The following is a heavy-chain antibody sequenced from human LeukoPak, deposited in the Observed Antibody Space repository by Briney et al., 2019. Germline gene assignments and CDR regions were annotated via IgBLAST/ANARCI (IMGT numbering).Heavy chain of an antibody. J-gene: IGHJ4*02. CDR3: AGQYTVYDPFDQ. Sequence: SETLSLTRSVSDYSISSGYYWGWIRQPPGKGLEWIGSMYHSGDTYYNPSLKSRVTISVDTSKNQFSLKLSSVAAADTAIYYCAGQYTVYDPFDQWGQGTLVTVSS. D-gene: IGHD5/OR15-5a*01. CDR1: DYSISSGYY. V-gene: IGHV4-38-2*02. CDR2: MYHSGDT.